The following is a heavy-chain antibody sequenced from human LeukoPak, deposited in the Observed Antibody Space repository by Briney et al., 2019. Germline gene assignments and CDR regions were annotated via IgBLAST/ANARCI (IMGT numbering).Heavy chain of an antibody. CDR1: GGSISSGGYY. Sequence: SETLSLTCTVSGGSISSGGYYWSWIRQHPGKGLEWIGCIYYSGSTYYNPSLKSRVTISVDTSKNQFSLKLSSVTAADTAVYYCARGDYYDSSGYYYRGFGYWGQGTLVTVSS. D-gene: IGHD3-22*01. CDR3: ARGDYYDSSGYYYRGFGY. J-gene: IGHJ4*02. CDR2: IYYSGST. V-gene: IGHV4-31*03.